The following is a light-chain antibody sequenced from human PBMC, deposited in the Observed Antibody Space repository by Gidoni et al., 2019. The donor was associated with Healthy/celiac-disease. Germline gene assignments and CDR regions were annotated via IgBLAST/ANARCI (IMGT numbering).Light chain of an antibody. CDR1: QSVSSY. J-gene: IGKJ5*01. V-gene: IGKV3-11*01. CDR3: QQRSNWPPA. CDR2: DAS. Sequence: IVLTQPPATLPLSPGERATLSCRASQSVSSYLAWYQQKPGQAPRLLIYDASNRATGIPARFSGSGSGTDFTLTISSLEPEDFAVYYCQQRSNWPPAFGQGTRLEIK.